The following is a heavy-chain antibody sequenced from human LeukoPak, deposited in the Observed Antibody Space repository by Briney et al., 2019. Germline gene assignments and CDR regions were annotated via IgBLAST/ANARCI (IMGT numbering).Heavy chain of an antibody. D-gene: IGHD5-12*01. CDR1: GGSFSGHY. CDR2: INHRGTT. V-gene: IGHV4-34*01. CDR3: ARVDIVTTNWFDP. Sequence: SETLSLTCVVYGGSFSGHYWTWIRQPPGKGLEWIGEINHRGTTTYNPSLKSRVTISVDTPKNQFSLKLNSVTAADTAVYYCARVDIVTTNWFDPWGQGTLVIVSP. J-gene: IGHJ5*02.